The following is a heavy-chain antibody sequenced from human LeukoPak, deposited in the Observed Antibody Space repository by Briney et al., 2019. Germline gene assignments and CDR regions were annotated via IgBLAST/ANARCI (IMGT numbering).Heavy chain of an antibody. CDR3: ARESRWTDNWLDS. J-gene: IGHJ5*01. V-gene: IGHV1-8*01. Sequence: ASVKVSCKASGYSFTTHDINWVRQATGQGLEWMGWMNPNSGKTGYAQKFQGRVTMTRDISISTVYMELSSLRSDDTAVYYCARESRWTDNWLDSWGQGTLVTVSS. CDR2: MNPNSGKT. CDR1: GYSFTTHD. D-gene: IGHD2-15*01.